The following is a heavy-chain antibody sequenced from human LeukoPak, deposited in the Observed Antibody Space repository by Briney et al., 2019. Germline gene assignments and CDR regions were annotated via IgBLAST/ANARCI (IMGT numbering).Heavy chain of an antibody. CDR2: ISWGSNVI. Sequence: GGSLRLSCTASGFTFSSYSMNWVRQAPGKGLEWLSYISWGSNVIYYADSVKGRFTTSRDDAKNSLFLQMNSLTDEDTAVYYCARDPGYSYALDYWGRGTLVTVSP. J-gene: IGHJ4*02. CDR1: GFTFSSYS. D-gene: IGHD5-18*01. CDR3: ARDPGYSYALDY. V-gene: IGHV3-48*02.